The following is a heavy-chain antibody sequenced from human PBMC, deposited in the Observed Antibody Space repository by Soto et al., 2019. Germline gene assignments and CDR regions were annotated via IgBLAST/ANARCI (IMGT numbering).Heavy chain of an antibody. J-gene: IGHJ4*02. CDR1: GFTFTNAW. Sequence: TGGSLRLSCAASGFTFTNAWINWVRQAPGEGLEWVGRIKRKTDGGTTDYAAHVKGRFTISRDDSDNTLYLQMTSLKTEDTAVYYCATGYCSGGSCHSSQAFDFWGQGTLVTVSS. CDR2: IKRKTDGGTT. CDR3: ATGYCSGGSCHSSQAFDF. D-gene: IGHD2-15*01. V-gene: IGHV3-15*07.